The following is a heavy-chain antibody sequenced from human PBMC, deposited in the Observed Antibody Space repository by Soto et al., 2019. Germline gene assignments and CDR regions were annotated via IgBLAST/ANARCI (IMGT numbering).Heavy chain of an antibody. CDR3: ARDSRDYYDSSGYVY. J-gene: IGHJ4*02. Sequence: VASVKVSCKASGYTFTSYYMHWVRQAPGQGLEWMGIINPSGGSTSYAQKFQGRVTMTRDTSTSTVYMELSSLRSEDTAVYYCARDSRDYYDSSGYVYWGQGTLVTAPQ. CDR1: GYTFTSYY. V-gene: IGHV1-46*01. CDR2: INPSGGST. D-gene: IGHD3-22*01.